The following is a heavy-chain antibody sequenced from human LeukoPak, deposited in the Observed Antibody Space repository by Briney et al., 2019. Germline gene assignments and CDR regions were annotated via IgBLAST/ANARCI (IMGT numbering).Heavy chain of an antibody. CDR1: GFTFSDYY. J-gene: IGHJ4*02. CDR2: ISSSGSTI. Sequence: GGSLRLSCAASGFTFSDYYMSWIRQAPGKGLEWVSYISSSGSTIYYADSVKGRFTISRDNAKNSLYLQMNSLRAEDTAVYYCARDKGVVPAATSFDYWGQETLVTVSS. D-gene: IGHD2-2*01. CDR3: ARDKGVVPAATSFDY. V-gene: IGHV3-11*04.